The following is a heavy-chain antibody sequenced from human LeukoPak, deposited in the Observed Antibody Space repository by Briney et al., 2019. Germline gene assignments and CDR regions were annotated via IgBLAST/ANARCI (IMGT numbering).Heavy chain of an antibody. Sequence: PSETLSLTCTVSGGSIRSYYWSWIRQPPGKGLEWIGYIYYSGSTNYNPSLKSRVTISVDTSKNQFSLKLSSVTAADTAVYYCAGRRGGYGELYFQHWGQGTLVTVSS. V-gene: IGHV4-59*01. CDR2: IYYSGST. J-gene: IGHJ1*01. D-gene: IGHD4-17*01. CDR1: GGSIRSYY. CDR3: AGRRGGYGELYFQH.